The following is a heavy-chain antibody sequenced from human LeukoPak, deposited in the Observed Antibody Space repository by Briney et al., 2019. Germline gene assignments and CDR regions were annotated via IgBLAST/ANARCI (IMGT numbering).Heavy chain of an antibody. CDR3: AREDTATVTGAFEI. V-gene: IGHV3-23*01. J-gene: IGHJ3*02. Sequence: GGSLRLSCAASGFTFNNYAMSWVRQAPGKGLEWVSVISGSGPTTYYADSVKGRFTISRDNAKDSLYLQVNGLRPEDTAVYYCAREDTATVTGAFEIWGQGTMVIVSS. D-gene: IGHD5-18*01. CDR2: ISGSGPTT. CDR1: GFTFNNYA.